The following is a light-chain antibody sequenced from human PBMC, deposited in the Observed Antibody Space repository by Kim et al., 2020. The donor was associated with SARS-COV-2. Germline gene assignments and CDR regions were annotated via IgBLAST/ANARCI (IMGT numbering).Light chain of an antibody. V-gene: IGLV7-43*01. CDR1: TGPVTGANY. CDR3: LLYYGGAEVI. J-gene: IGLJ2*01. Sequence: QAVVTQEPSLTVSPGGTVTLTCASSTGPVTGANYPNWFQQRPGQAPRALIYSTTDRHSWTPARFSGSLLEGKAVLKLSGAQPDDEADYYCLLYYGGAEVIFGGGTQLTVL. CDR2: STT.